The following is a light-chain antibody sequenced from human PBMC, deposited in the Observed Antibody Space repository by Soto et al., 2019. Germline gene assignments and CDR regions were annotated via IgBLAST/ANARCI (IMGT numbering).Light chain of an antibody. CDR3: QQRSNWPLT. J-gene: IGKJ1*01. CDR1: QGIGDT. Sequence: EVGLTQSPATLSVSPGEGVTLSCGASQGIGDTLAWYQHKPGKTPRLLIYDASDRATGIPARFSGSGSGTDFTLTISSLQTEDFAVYYCQQRSNWPLTFGHGTKVDIK. V-gene: IGKV3-11*01. CDR2: DAS.